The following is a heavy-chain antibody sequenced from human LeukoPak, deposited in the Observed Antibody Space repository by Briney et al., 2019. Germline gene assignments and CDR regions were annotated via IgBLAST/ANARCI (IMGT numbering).Heavy chain of an antibody. J-gene: IGHJ6*03. V-gene: IGHV3-64*01. D-gene: IGHD6-19*01. Sequence: GGSLRLSCAASGFTFSSYAMHWVRQAPGKGLEYVSTISSNAGSTYYANSVKGRFTISRDNSKNTLYLQMNSLRAEDTAIYYCARSSGWYHRGPDNYYYYMDVWGKGTTVTVS. CDR1: GFTFSSYA. CDR3: ARSSGWYHRGPDNYYYYMDV. CDR2: ISSNAGST.